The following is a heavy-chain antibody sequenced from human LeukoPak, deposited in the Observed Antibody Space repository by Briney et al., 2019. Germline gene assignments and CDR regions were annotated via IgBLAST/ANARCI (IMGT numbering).Heavy chain of an antibody. Sequence: GGSLRLSCAASGFTFSSCWMTWLRQAPGKGLEWVANIKEDGSDKKYVDSVKGRFTISRDNAKTSVYLEMNNVRVEDTAVYYCARPLLSDDNFIFDSWGQGALVTVSS. CDR3: ARPLLSDDNFIFDS. CDR1: GFTFSSCW. V-gene: IGHV3-7*01. D-gene: IGHD1-1*01. CDR2: IKEDGSDK. J-gene: IGHJ4*02.